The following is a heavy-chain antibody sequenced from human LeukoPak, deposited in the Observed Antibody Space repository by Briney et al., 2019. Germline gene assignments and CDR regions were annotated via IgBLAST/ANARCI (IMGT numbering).Heavy chain of an antibody. V-gene: IGHV4-31*03. CDR1: GGSISSGGYY. CDR3: AGNYDFWSRDQVPYYYYYMDV. CDR2: IYYSGST. D-gene: IGHD3-3*01. Sequence: PSQTLSLTCTVSGGSISSGGYYWSWIRQHPGKGLEWIGYIYYSGSTYYNPSLKSRVTISVDTSKNQFSLKLSSVTAADTAVYYCAGNYDFWSRDQVPYYYYYMDVWGKGTTVTVSS. J-gene: IGHJ6*03.